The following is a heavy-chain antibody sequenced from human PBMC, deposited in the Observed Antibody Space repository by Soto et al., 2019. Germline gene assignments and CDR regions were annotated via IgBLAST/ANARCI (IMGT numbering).Heavy chain of an antibody. V-gene: IGHV4-59*01. D-gene: IGHD5-18*01. CDR2: IYYSGST. CDR1: GCSISSYY. Sequence: PXETLSLTCTVSGCSISSYYWSWIRQPPGKGLEWIGYIYYSGSTNYNPSLKSRVTISVDTSKNQFSLKLSSVTAADTAVYYCARANVDTAMPNYYYGMDVWGQGTTVTVSS. CDR3: ARANVDTAMPNYYYGMDV. J-gene: IGHJ6*02.